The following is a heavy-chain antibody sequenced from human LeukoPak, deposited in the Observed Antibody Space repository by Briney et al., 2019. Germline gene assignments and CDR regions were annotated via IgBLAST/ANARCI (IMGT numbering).Heavy chain of an antibody. D-gene: IGHD2-15*01. CDR1: GGTFSSYA. Sequence: SVKVSCKASGGTFSSYAISWVRQAPGQGLEWMGGIIPIFGTANYAQKFQGRVTITADESTSTAYMELSSLRSEDTAVYYCAREGSRGGPSSFDYWGQGTLVTVSS. V-gene: IGHV1-69*01. J-gene: IGHJ4*02. CDR2: IIPIFGTA. CDR3: AREGSRGGPSSFDY.